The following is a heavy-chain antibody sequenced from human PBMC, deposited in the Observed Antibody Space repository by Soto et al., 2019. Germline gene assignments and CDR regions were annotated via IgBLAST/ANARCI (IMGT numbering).Heavy chain of an antibody. Sequence: EVQLVESGGGLVQHGGSLRLSCAASGFTFSSYSMNWVRQAPGKGLELVSYISSSSSTIYYADSVKGRFTISRDNSKNSLYLQRNSLRDEDTAVYYCAREGGNLTGFDPWGQGTLVTVSS. V-gene: IGHV3-48*02. J-gene: IGHJ5*02. CDR1: GFTFSSYS. D-gene: IGHD1-26*01. CDR3: AREGGNLTGFDP. CDR2: ISSSSSTI.